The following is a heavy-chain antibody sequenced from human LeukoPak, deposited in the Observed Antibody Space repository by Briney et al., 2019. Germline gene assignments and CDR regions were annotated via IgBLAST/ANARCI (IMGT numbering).Heavy chain of an antibody. Sequence: GGSLRLSCAASGFTFSDYYMSWIRQAPGKGLEWVSYISSSGSTIYYADSVKGRFTISRDNAKNSLYLQMNSLRAEDTAVYYCARQFLEWFRYDNWFDPWGQGTLVTVSS. V-gene: IGHV3-11*04. J-gene: IGHJ5*02. CDR1: GFTFSDYY. CDR3: ARQFLEWFRYDNWFDP. CDR2: ISSSGSTI. D-gene: IGHD3-3*01.